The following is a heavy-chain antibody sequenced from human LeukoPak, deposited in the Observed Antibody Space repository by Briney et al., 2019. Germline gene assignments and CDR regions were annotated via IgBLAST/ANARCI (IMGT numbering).Heavy chain of an antibody. CDR3: ARGPGSNISRSWKDARKYYYYMDV. J-gene: IGHJ6*03. V-gene: IGHV4-59*01. D-gene: IGHD6-13*01. Sequence: SETLSLTCTVSGGSISSYYWSWIPQPPGKGLEWMGYIYYSDNTNYNPSLKSRVTISVDTSRTQFSLKLSSVTAADTAVYYCARGPGSNISRSWKDARKYYYYMDVWGKGTTVTVSS. CDR2: IYYSDNT. CDR1: GGSISSYY.